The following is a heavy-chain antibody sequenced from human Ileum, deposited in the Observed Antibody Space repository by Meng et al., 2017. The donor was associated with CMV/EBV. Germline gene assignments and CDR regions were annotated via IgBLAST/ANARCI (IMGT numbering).Heavy chain of an antibody. D-gene: IGHD7-27*01. CDR3: AREGPTDWGRALDY. J-gene: IGHJ4*02. Sequence: LLESGPGVVKPSEPMSLTGTVCGGSMSSYYWSWIRQPAGKGLEWIGRIYTSGSSNYNSSLKGRVTMSVDTSKNQFSMKLNSVTAADTAVYYCAREGPTDWGRALDYWGQGTLVTVSS. CDR2: IYTSGSS. CDR1: GGSMSSYY. V-gene: IGHV4-4*07.